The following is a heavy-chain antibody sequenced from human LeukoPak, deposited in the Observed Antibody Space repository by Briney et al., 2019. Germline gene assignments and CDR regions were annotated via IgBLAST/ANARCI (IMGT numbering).Heavy chain of an antibody. V-gene: IGHV1-69*04. CDR3: ARELRPPYYYYGMDV. Sequence: SVKVSCKASGGTFSSYAISWVRQAPGQGLERMGRIIPILGIANYAQKFQGRVTITADKSTSTAYMELSSLRSEDTAVYYCARELRPPYYYYGMDVWGQGTTVTVSS. CDR2: IIPILGIA. D-gene: IGHD5-12*01. J-gene: IGHJ6*02. CDR1: GGTFSSYA.